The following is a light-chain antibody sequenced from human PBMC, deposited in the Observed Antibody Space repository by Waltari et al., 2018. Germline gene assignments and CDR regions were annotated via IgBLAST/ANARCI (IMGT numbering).Light chain of an antibody. CDR3: QQSYSSPPFT. CDR2: ATS. Sequence: DIQMTQSPSPLSASVGDRVTITCRANQTISSYFNWYQRQPGKAPRLLIYATSSLQSGVPSRFSGSRSGTDFTLTISSLHPEDFATYYCQQSYSSPPFTFGPGTKVDIK. CDR1: QTISSY. J-gene: IGKJ3*01. V-gene: IGKV1-39*01.